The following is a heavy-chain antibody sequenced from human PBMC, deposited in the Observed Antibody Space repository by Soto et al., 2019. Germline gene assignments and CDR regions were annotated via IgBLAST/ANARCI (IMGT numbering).Heavy chain of an antibody. CDR1: GFTFSSSA. CDR2: IDVGSANA. V-gene: IGHV1-58*01. J-gene: IGHJ6*02. CDR3: ARTAAAGKYYYGMDV. D-gene: IGHD6-13*01. Sequence: GASVKVSCKTSGFTFSSSAVHWVRQARGHRLQWIGWIDVGSANANYAQMLQERVTISRDESTSTAYMELSSLRSEDTAVYYCARTAAAGKYYYGMDVWAKGPRSPYP.